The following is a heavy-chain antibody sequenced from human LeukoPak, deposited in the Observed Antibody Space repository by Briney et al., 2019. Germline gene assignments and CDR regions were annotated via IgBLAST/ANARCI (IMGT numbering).Heavy chain of an antibody. J-gene: IGHJ5*02. Sequence: SETLSLTCTVSGGSISSGDYYWSWIRQPPGKGLEWIGYIYYSGSTYYNPSLKSRVTISVDTSKNQFSLKLSSVTTADTAVYYCARRYSSSTRWFDPWGQGTLVTVSS. CDR1: GGSISSGDYY. D-gene: IGHD6-13*01. CDR3: ARRYSSSTRWFDP. V-gene: IGHV4-30-4*01. CDR2: IYYSGST.